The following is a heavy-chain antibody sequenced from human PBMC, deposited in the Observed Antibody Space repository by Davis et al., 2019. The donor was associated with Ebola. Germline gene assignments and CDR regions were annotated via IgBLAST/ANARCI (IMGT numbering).Heavy chain of an antibody. Sequence: AASVKVSCKASGYTFTNFGITWVRQAPGLGLEWMGWINPHNGNTNYAQNVQGRVIMTTDTATTTAYMEVGGLRSDDTAVYYCARAQFPTTSDHWGQGTLVTVSS. J-gene: IGHJ4*02. V-gene: IGHV1-18*04. CDR3: ARAQFPTTSDH. D-gene: IGHD1-1*01. CDR1: GYTFTNFG. CDR2: INPHNGNT.